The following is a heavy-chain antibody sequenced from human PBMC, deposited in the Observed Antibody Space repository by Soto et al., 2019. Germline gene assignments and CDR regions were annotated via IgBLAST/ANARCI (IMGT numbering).Heavy chain of an antibody. J-gene: IGHJ4*02. CDR3: ARENWWRFDY. V-gene: IGHV3-11*01. Sequence: QVQLVESGGGLVKPGGSLRLSCAASGFSFSAFHMSWIRQAPGKGLEWVSSIDTVGTAVSSSDTVKGRFTTSRDNDMTSLFLQMDRRTVDDTAVYYCARENWWRFDYWGQGILVTVSS. D-gene: IGHD2-8*02. CDR2: IDTVGTAV. CDR1: GFSFSAFH.